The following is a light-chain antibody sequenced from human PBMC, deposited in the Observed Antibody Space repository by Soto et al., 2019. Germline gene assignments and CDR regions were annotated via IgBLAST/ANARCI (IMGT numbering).Light chain of an antibody. Sequence: QSVLTQPASVSGSPGQSITISCTGTSXDVGGYNYVSWYQQHPGRAPKLIIYEATNRPSGISNRFSGSKSGNTASLTISGLQSEDEADYYCISFTSRHIYVFGTGTKVTVL. J-gene: IGLJ1*01. CDR2: EAT. CDR1: SXDVGGYNY. V-gene: IGLV2-14*03. CDR3: ISFTSRHIYV.